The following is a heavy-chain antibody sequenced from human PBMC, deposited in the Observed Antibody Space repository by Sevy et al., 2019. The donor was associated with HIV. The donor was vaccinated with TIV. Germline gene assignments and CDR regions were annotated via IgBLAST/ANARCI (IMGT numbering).Heavy chain of an antibody. CDR2: ISGSGGST. Sequence: GGSLRLSCAASGFTFSSYAMSWVRQAPGKGLEWVSAISGSGGSTYYADSVKGRFTISRDNSKNTLYLQMNSLRAEDTAVYYCAKDENYYGSGSQPPIDAFDIWGLGTMVTVSS. V-gene: IGHV3-23*01. D-gene: IGHD3-10*01. CDR3: AKDENYYGSGSQPPIDAFDI. CDR1: GFTFSSYA. J-gene: IGHJ3*02.